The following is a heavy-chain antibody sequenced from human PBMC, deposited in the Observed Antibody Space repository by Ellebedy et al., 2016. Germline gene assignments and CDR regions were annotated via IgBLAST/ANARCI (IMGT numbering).Heavy chain of an antibody. CDR2: ISAYNGNT. V-gene: IGHV1-18*01. CDR3: ARGDWPGSPPLEYFQH. Sequence: ASVKVSXXASGYTFTSYGISWVRQAPGQGLEWMGWISAYNGNTNYAQKLQGRVTMTTDTSTSTAHMELRSLRPDDTAVYYCARGDWPGSPPLEYFQHWGQGTLVTVSS. CDR1: GYTFTSYG. J-gene: IGHJ1*01. D-gene: IGHD2-21*02.